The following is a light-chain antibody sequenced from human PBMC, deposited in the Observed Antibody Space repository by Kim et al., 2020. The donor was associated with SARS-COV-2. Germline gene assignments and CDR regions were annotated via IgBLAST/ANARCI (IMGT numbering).Light chain of an antibody. CDR3: QQRSNWPLT. Sequence: EIVLTQSPATLSLSPGERATLSCWASQSVGNYLAWYQHKPGQAPRLLIYDAINRATGIPARFSGSGSGTDFTLTIGSLEPEDFAVYYCQQRSNWPLTFGGGTKVDIK. J-gene: IGKJ4*01. CDR2: DAI. CDR1: QSVGNY. V-gene: IGKV3-11*01.